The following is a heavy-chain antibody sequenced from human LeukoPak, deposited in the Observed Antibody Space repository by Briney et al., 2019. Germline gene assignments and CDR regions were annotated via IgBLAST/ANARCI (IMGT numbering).Heavy chain of an antibody. CDR1: GYTFTGYY. J-gene: IGHJ4*02. V-gene: IGHV1-2*02. CDR2: INPNSGGT. CDR3: ASTAYSSGWWAQDY. Sequence: ASVKVSCKASGYTFTGYYMHWVRQAPGQGLEWMGWINPNSGGTNNVQKFQGRVTMTRDTSISTAYMELSRLRSDDTAVYCCASTAYSSGWWAQDYWGEGNLFTVSS. D-gene: IGHD6-19*01.